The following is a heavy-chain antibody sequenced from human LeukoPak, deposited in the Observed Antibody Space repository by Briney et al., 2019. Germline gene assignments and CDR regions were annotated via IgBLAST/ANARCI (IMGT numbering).Heavy chain of an antibody. Sequence: PSETLSLTCAVYGGSFSGYYWSWIRQPPGKGLEWIGEINHSGSTNYNPSLKSRVTISVDTSKNQFSLKLSSVTAADTAVYYCARSGLYSGSYFDYWGQGTLVTVFS. CDR1: GGSFSGYY. V-gene: IGHV4-34*01. CDR2: INHSGST. CDR3: ARSGLYSGSYFDY. J-gene: IGHJ4*02. D-gene: IGHD1-26*01.